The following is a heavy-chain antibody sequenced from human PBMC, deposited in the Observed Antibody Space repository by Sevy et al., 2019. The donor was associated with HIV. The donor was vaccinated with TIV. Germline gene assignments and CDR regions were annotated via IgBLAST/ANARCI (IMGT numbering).Heavy chain of an antibody. V-gene: IGHV3-13*01. J-gene: IGHJ4*02. CDR1: GFTFSSYD. CDR2: IGTAGDT. Sequence: GGSLRLSCAASGFTFSSYDMHWVRQATGKGLEWVSAIGTAGDTYYPGSVKGRLTISRENAKNSLYLQMNSLRAGDTAVYYCARANGYSSSWALDYWGQGTLVTVSS. CDR3: ARANGYSSSWALDY. D-gene: IGHD6-13*01.